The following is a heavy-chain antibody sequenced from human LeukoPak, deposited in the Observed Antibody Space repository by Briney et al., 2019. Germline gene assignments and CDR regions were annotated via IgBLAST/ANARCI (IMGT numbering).Heavy chain of an antibody. CDR3: ATDRGFYDSSGYYFNWFDP. Sequence: AASVKVSCKVSGYTLTELSMHWVRQAPGKGLEWMGGFDPEDGETIYAQKFQGRVTMTEDTSTDTAYMELSSLRSEDTAVYYCATDRGFYDSSGYYFNWFDPRGQGTLVTVSS. CDR2: FDPEDGET. V-gene: IGHV1-24*01. J-gene: IGHJ5*02. CDR1: GYTLTELS. D-gene: IGHD3-22*01.